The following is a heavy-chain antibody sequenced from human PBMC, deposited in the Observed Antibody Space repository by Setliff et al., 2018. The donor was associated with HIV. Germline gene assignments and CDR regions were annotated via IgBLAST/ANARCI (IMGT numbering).Heavy chain of an antibody. V-gene: IGHV3-7*03. Sequence: PGGSLRLSCAASGFTLSNYWMTWVRQAPGKGLEWVAHINKDGSHQDYVDSVKGRFTISRTNAKNSLYLQMDRLRVEDTAIYYCARDRGDYYYYMDVWGKGTTVTVSS. CDR1: GFTLSNYW. CDR3: ARDRGDYYYYMDV. CDR2: INKDGSHQ. J-gene: IGHJ6*03.